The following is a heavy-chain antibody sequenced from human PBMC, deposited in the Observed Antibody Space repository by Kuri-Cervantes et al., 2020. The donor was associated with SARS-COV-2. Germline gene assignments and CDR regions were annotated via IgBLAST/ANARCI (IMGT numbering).Heavy chain of an antibody. D-gene: IGHD2-2*01. Sequence: SDTLSPTFAVPGYPISRGSYWGWIRQPPGKGLEWSGSIYHSGSTYYHPSLKSRVTIPVDTSKNQFSLKLSSVTAADTAVYYWARVGVYCSSTSCYPNGFDPWGQGTLVTVSS. CDR1: GYPISRGSY. CDR2: IYHSGST. CDR3: ARVGVYCSSTSCYPNGFDP. J-gene: IGHJ5*02. V-gene: IGHV4-38-2*01.